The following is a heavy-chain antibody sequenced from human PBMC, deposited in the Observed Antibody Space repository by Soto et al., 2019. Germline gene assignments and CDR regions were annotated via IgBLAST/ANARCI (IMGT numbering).Heavy chain of an antibody. J-gene: IGHJ5*02. V-gene: IGHV3-7*05. Sequence: EVQLVESGGGLVQSGGSLRLSCAASGFTFSSYWMSWVRQGPGKGPEWVANIRQDGSGKYYVDSVKGRFTISRDNAKNPRYRQRTSLRAEDTAVYHCAKAQTAIPGDPGGQGTRVTASS. D-gene: IGHD2-21*02. CDR3: AKAQTAIPGDP. CDR1: GFTFSSYW. CDR2: IRQDGSGK.